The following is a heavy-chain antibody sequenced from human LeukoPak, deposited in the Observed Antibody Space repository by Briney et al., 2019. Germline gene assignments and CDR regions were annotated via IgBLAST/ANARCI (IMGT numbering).Heavy chain of an antibody. CDR1: GFTFSSYA. Sequence: PGGSLRLSCAASGFTFSSYAMHWVRQAPGKGLEWVAVISYDGSNKYYADSVKGRFTISRDNSKNTLYLQMNSLRAEDTAVYYCARDPYGSGSSLDYWGQGTLVTVSS. V-gene: IGHV3-30*04. CDR3: ARDPYGSGSSLDY. J-gene: IGHJ4*02. CDR2: ISYDGSNK. D-gene: IGHD3-10*01.